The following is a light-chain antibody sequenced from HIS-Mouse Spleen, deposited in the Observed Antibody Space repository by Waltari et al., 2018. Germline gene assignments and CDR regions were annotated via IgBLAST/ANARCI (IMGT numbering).Light chain of an antibody. CDR3: SSYAGSNNSLYV. Sequence: QSALTQPPSASGSPGQSVTISCTGTSSDVGGYNYVSWYQQHPGKAPKLMIYEVSKRPSGVPARFSGSQSGNTASLTVSGLQAEDEADYYCSSYAGSNNSLYVFGTGTKVTVL. CDR2: EVS. V-gene: IGLV2-8*01. J-gene: IGLJ1*01. CDR1: SSDVGGYNY.